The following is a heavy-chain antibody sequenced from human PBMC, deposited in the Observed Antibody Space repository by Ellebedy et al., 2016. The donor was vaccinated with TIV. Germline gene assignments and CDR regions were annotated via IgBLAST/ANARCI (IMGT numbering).Heavy chain of an antibody. CDR2: INPNSGGT. V-gene: IGHV1-2*02. J-gene: IGHJ6*03. CDR3: ATTPRGTVTERLQAGYYYYMDV. CDR1: GYTFTGYY. D-gene: IGHD4-11*01. Sequence: ASVKVSCXASGYTFTGYYMHWVRQAPGQGLEWMGWINPNSGGTNYAQKFQGRVTMTRDTSISTAYMELSRLRSEDTAVYYCATTPRGTVTERLQAGYYYYMDVWGKGTTVTVSS.